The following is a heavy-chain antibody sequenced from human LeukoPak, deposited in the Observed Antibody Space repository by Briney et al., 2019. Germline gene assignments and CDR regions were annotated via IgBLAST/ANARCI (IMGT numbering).Heavy chain of an antibody. CDR3: ARDLKSGYSFGFAL. D-gene: IGHD5-18*01. CDR2: IWYDGSNI. Sequence: GGSLRLSCAASTFTFSNFGMHWVRQAPGKGLEWVAVIWYDGSNIYYADYVKGRFTVSKDNSNTTLYLQMNSLRAEDTAVYYCARDLKSGYSFGFALWGQGTLVTVSP. CDR1: TFTFSNFG. V-gene: IGHV3-33*01. J-gene: IGHJ4*02.